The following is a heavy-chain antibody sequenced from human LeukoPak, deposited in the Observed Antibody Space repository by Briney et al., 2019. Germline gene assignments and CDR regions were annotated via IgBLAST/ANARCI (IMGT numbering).Heavy chain of an antibody. CDR2: IIPIFGTA. CDR1: GGTFSSYA. J-gene: IGHJ5*02. D-gene: IGHD3-22*01. Sequence: ASVKVSCKASGGTFSSYAISWVRQAPGQGLEWMGGIIPIFGTANYAQKFQGRVTITANESTSTAYMELSSLRSEDTAVYYCARAPYYYDSSGYYRWFDPWGQGTLVTVSS. V-gene: IGHV1-69*13. CDR3: ARAPYYYDSSGYYRWFDP.